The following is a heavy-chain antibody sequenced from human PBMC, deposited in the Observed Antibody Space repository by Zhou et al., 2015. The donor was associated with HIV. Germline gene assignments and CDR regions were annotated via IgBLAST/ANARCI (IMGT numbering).Heavy chain of an antibody. V-gene: IGHV1-69*08. J-gene: IGHJ6*02. CDR3: ARDEDDTIFGVVTDYYYYGMDV. CDR1: GGTFSSYT. CDR2: IIPILGIA. Sequence: QVQLVQSGAEVKKPGSSVKVSCKASGGTFSSYTISWVRQAPGQGLEWMGRIIPILGIANYAQKFQGRVTITADKSTSTAYMELSSLRSEDTAVYYCARDEDDTIFGVVTDYYYYGMDVWGQGTTVTVSS. D-gene: IGHD3-3*01.